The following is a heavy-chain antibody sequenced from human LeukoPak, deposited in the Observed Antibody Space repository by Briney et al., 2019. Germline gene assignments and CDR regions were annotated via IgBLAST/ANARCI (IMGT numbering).Heavy chain of an antibody. CDR3: ARHYYDSSGYQGIDY. D-gene: IGHD3-22*01. J-gene: IGHJ4*02. V-gene: IGHV3-66*04. CDR2: IYSGGST. Sequence: GGSLRLSCAASGFTVSSNYMSWVRQAPGKGLECVSVIYSGGSTCYADSVKGRFTISRDNSKNTLYLQMNSLRAEDTAVYYCARHYYDSSGYQGIDYWGQGTLVTVSS. CDR1: GFTVSSNY.